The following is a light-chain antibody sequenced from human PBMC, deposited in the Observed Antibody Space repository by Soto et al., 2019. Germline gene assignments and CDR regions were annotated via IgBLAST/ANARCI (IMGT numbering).Light chain of an antibody. J-gene: IGKJ4*01. V-gene: IGKV1-39*01. CDR2: SAS. CDR3: QQTFSNLLS. Sequence: IQLTQSPSSLSASVGDRVTIACRASESISDYLNWYQHKPGEAPKVLVYSASTLRGGVPSRFSDTGSGTEFTLTISSLQPEDVATYYCQQTFSNLLSFGGGTKVEIK. CDR1: ESISDY.